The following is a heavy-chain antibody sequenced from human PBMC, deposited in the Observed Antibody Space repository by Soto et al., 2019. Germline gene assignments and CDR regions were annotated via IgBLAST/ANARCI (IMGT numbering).Heavy chain of an antibody. CDR1: GGSISSSSYY. J-gene: IGHJ5*02. V-gene: IGHV4-39*01. CDR3: APYSSSRGWFAP. Sequence: QLQLQESGPGLVKPSETLSLTCTVSGGSISSSSYYWGWIRQPPGKGLEWIGSIYYSGSTYYNPSPKSRVTLSVDTSTNQFSLKLSSVTAADTAVYYCAPYSSSRGWFAPWGQGTLVTVSS. CDR2: IYYSGST. D-gene: IGHD6-13*01.